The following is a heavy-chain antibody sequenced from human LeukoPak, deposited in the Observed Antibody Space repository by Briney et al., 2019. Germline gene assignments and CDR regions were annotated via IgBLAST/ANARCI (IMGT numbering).Heavy chain of an antibody. CDR1: GFTFSSYG. V-gene: IGHV3-23*01. D-gene: IGHD2-15*01. J-gene: IGHJ6*03. CDR3: AKNGDRGAYCSGGSCYPHYYYYMDV. Sequence: PGGSLRLSCAASGFTFSSYGMSWVRQAPGKGLEWVSAVSSSGGTTYYADSVKGRFTISRDNSKNTLSLQMNSLRAEDTAIYYCAKNGDRGAYCSGGSCYPHYYYYMDVWGKGTTVTISS. CDR2: VSSSGGTT.